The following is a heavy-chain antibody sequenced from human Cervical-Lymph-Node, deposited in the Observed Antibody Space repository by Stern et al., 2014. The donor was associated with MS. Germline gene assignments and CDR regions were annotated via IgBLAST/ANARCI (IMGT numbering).Heavy chain of an antibody. CDR3: AKGYTSVWIKPFDY. CDR2: VSGSGDST. J-gene: IGHJ4*02. V-gene: IGHV3-23*04. D-gene: IGHD6-19*01. Sequence: EVQLVESGGGLVQPGGSLRLSCAASGFTFSNYAMSWVRQAPGKGLEWVSGVSGSGDSTYYADSVKGRFTISRDNSKNTLSLQMNSLRAEDTAVFYCAKGYTSVWIKPFDYWGQGTLVTVSS. CDR1: GFTFSNYA.